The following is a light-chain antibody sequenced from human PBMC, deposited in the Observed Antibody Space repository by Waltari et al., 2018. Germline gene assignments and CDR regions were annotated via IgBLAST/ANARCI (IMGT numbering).Light chain of an antibody. CDR3: CSYAGPATFVV. J-gene: IGLJ2*01. CDR1: SSDVGSYNL. V-gene: IGLV2-23*02. Sequence: QSALTQPASVSGSPGQSITISCTGMSSDVGSYNLVSWYQQFPGRAPQLIIYEVYRRPSGISDRFSCSKSGNTASLTISGLRAEDEADYYCCSYAGPATFVVFGGGTKLTVL. CDR2: EVY.